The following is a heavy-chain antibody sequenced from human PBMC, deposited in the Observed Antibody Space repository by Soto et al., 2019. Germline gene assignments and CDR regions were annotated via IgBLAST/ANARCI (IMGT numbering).Heavy chain of an antibody. J-gene: IGHJ4*02. CDR3: ARDSSSWVPQYYFDY. D-gene: IGHD6-13*01. V-gene: IGHV3-33*01. CDR2: IWYDGSNK. Sequence: GSLRLSCAASGFTFSSYGMHWARQAPGKGLEWVAVIWYDGSNKYYADSVKGRFTISRDNSKNTLYLQMNSLRAEDTAVYYCARDSSSWVPQYYFDYWGQGTLVTVSS. CDR1: GFTFSSYG.